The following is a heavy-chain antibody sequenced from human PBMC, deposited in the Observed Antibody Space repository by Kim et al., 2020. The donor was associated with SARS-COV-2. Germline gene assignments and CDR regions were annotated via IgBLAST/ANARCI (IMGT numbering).Heavy chain of an antibody. Sequence: SETLSLTCTVSGGSISSYYWSWIRQPPGKGLEWIGYIYYSGSTNYNPSLKSRVTISVDTSKNQFSLKLSSVTAADTAVYYCARAFYYGSGSYYRPHYYYYGMDVWGQGTTVTVSS. D-gene: IGHD3-10*01. V-gene: IGHV4-59*01. CDR2: IYYSGST. CDR1: GGSISSYY. J-gene: IGHJ6*02. CDR3: ARAFYYGSGSYYRPHYYYYGMDV.